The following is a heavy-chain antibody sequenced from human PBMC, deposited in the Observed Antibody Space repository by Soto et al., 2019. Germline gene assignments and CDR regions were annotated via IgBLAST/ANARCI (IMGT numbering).Heavy chain of an antibody. V-gene: IGHV5-10-1*01. CDR3: ARPASGGSRDAFDV. CDR2: IDPTDSFT. J-gene: IGHJ3*01. Sequence: GESLKISCKASGYRFTTFWLNWVRQTPGKGLEWLGRIDPTDSFTNYSPPFEGHVTISVDRSISTAYLQWNSLQASDTAIYYCARPASGGSRDAFDVWGQGTTVTVSS. CDR1: GYRFTTFW. D-gene: IGHD2-15*01.